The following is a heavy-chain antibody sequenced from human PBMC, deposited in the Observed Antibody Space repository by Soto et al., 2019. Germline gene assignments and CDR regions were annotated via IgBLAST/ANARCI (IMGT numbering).Heavy chain of an antibody. J-gene: IGHJ6*02. V-gene: IGHV4-59*02. Sequence: SETLSLTCTVSGGSVSSYYWSWIRQPPGKGLEWIGYIYYSGSTNYNPSLKSRVTISVDTSKNQFSLKLSSVTAADTAVYYCARGIVVVPGAMRYYYYGMDVWGQGTTVTVSS. CDR1: GGSVSSYY. CDR2: IYYSGST. CDR3: ARGIVVVPGAMRYYYYGMDV. D-gene: IGHD2-2*01.